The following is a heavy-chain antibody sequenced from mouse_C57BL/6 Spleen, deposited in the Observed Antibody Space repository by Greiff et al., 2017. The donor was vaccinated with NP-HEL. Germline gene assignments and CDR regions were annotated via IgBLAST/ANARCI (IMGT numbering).Heavy chain of an antibody. J-gene: IGHJ2*01. CDR1: GYTFTSYW. V-gene: IGHV1-64*01. CDR3: ATDDGYYSRLD. Sequence: QVQLQQPGAELVKPGASVKLSCKASGYTFTSYWMHWVKQRPGQGLEWIGMIHPNSGSTNYNEKFKSKATLTVDKSSSTAYMQLSSLTSEDSAVYYCATDDGYYSRLDWGQGTTLTVSS. CDR2: IHPNSGST. D-gene: IGHD2-3*01.